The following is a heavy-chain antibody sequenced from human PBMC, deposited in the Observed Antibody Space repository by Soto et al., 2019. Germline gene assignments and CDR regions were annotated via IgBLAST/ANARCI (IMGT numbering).Heavy chain of an antibody. CDR3: AKGLGNVAGRSHFDL. Sequence: GGSLRLSCAASGFTFSSYAMSWVRQAPGKGLEWVSAISGSGGSTYYADSVKGRFTISRDNSKNTLYLQMNSLRAEDTAVYYCAKGLGNVAGRSHFDLCGRGTLATVFS. V-gene: IGHV3-23*01. CDR2: ISGSGGST. CDR1: GFTFSSYA. D-gene: IGHD4-4*01. J-gene: IGHJ2*01.